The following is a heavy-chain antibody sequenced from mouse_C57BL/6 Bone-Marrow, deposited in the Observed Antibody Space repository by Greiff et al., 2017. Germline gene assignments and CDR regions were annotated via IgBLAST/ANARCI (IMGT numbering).Heavy chain of an antibody. CDR1: GYTFTSYG. Sequence: EVKLVESGAELVRPGSSVKMSCKTSGYTFTSYGINWVKQRPGQGLEWIGYIYIGNGYTEYNEKFKGKATLTSETSSSTAYMQLSSLTSEDSAIXFCARHYYGSSYFDYWGQGTTLTVSS. CDR2: IYIGNGYT. V-gene: IGHV1-58*01. D-gene: IGHD1-1*01. J-gene: IGHJ2*01. CDR3: ARHYYGSSYFDY.